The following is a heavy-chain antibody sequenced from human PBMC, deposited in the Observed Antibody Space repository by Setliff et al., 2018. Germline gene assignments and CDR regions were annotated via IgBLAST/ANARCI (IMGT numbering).Heavy chain of an antibody. CDR2: IRGRTDNYAT. J-gene: IGHJ3*02. Sequence: GGSLRLSCAASGFSFSSSAVYWVRQASVKGLEWIGRIRGRTDNYATAYAASVRGRFTISRDDSKNTAYLQMNSLKTEDTAVYYCTFARDGYDVFDIWGQGTMVTVSS. D-gene: IGHD5-18*01. CDR3: TFARDGYDVFDI. CDR1: GFSFSSSA. V-gene: IGHV3-73*01.